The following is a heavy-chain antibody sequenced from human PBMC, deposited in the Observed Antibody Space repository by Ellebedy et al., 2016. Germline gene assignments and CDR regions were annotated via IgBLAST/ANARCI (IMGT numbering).Heavy chain of an antibody. CDR1: GFTFGDYP. D-gene: IGHD5-12*01. V-gene: IGHV3-49*03. Sequence: GESLKISCTASGFTFGDYPMSWFRQAPGKGLEWVGFIRSNDYGGTTEYAASVKGRFTISRDDSKSIVYVQMNSLKTEDTAVYYCTRVRRWLRSYYYYYMDVWGKGTTVTVSS. CDR3: TRVRRWLRSYYYYYMDV. J-gene: IGHJ6*03. CDR2: IRSNDYGGTT.